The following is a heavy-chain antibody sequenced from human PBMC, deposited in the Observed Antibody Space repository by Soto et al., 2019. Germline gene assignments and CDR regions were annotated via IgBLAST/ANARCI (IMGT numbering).Heavy chain of an antibody. J-gene: IGHJ4*02. Sequence: EVQLVESGGGLVQPGGSLRLSCAASGFTFSSYEMNWVRQAPGKGLEWVSYISSSGSTIYYADSVKGRFTISRDNAKNSLYLQMNSLRAEDTAVYYCARVEGHYPGESTLLLWGQGTLFTVSS. V-gene: IGHV3-48*03. CDR3: ARVEGHYPGESTLLL. CDR2: ISSSGSTI. D-gene: IGHD3-10*01. CDR1: GFTFSSYE.